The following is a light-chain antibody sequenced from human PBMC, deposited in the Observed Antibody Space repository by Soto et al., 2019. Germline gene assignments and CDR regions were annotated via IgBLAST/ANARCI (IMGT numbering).Light chain of an antibody. V-gene: IGKV1-5*01. J-gene: IGKJ1*01. CDR3: QQYSTYSKK. Sequence: DIQMAQSPCALSVSLVYGFTITRRASQTISRWLAWYQQKPGKAPKILIHDASSLESGVPSRFSGSGSGTEFTLTISSLRPDDFATYYCQQYSTYSKKFGQGTKVDI. CDR1: QTISRW. CDR2: DAS.